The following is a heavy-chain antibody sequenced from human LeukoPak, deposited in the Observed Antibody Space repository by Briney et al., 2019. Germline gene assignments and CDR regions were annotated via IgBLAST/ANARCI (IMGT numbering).Heavy chain of an antibody. CDR3: ARICCGHSGSLCYNH. CDR1: GVSINDFY. J-gene: IGHJ4*02. Sequence: PSETLSLTCGVFGVSINDFYWSWIRQSPGKGLEWIGEISHNEGTRYNPSLESRVTMSVGTSENQLSLKLIFVTAADTAVYYCARICCGHSGSLCYNHWGLGTLVTVSS. V-gene: IGHV4-34*01. D-gene: IGHD2-15*01. CDR2: ISHNEGT.